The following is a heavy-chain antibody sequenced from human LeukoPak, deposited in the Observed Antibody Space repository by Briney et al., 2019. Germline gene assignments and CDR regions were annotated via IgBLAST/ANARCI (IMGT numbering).Heavy chain of an antibody. V-gene: IGHV4-59*01. CDR2: IHYSGST. CDR3: ARGPYSSSWLYFDY. D-gene: IGHD6-13*01. CDR1: GGSTSSYY. J-gene: IGHJ4*02. Sequence: SETLSLTCTVSGGSTSSYYWSWIRQPPEKGLEWIGYIHYSGSTKCNHSLKSRVTISVDTPRNQFSLKLSSVTAADTAVYFCARGPYSSSWLYFDYWGQGSLVTVSS.